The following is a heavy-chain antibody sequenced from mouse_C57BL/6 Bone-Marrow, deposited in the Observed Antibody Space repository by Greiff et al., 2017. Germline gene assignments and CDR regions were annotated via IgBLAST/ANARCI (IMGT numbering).Heavy chain of an antibody. Sequence: QVQLQQPGAELVKPGASVKMSCKASGYTFTSYWITWVKQRPGQGLEWIGDIYPGSGSTNYNEKFKSKATLTVDTSSSTAYMQLSSLTSEDSAVYYCARRWIIRLLYAMDYWGQGTSVTVSS. J-gene: IGHJ4*01. V-gene: IGHV1-55*01. CDR2: IYPGSGST. D-gene: IGHD1-1*01. CDR1: GYTFTSYW. CDR3: ARRWIIRLLYAMDY.